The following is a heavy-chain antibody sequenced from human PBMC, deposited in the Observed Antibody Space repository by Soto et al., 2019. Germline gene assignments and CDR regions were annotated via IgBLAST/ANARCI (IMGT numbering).Heavy chain of an antibody. CDR2: ISYDGSNK. D-gene: IGHD6-13*01. J-gene: IGHJ4*02. Sequence: LRLSCAASGFTFSSYGMHWVRQAPGKGLEWVAVISYDGSNKYYADSVKGRFTISRDNSKNTLYLQMNSLRAEDTAVYYCAKDPSAGPPSYFDYWGQGTLVTDSS. V-gene: IGHV3-30*18. CDR1: GFTFSSYG. CDR3: AKDPSAGPPSYFDY.